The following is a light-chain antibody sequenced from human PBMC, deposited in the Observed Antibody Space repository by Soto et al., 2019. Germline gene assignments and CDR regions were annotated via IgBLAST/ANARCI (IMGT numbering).Light chain of an antibody. Sequence: EIVLTQSPGTLSLSPGERAILSCRASPSVSSTYLAWFQQKPGQAPRLLIYGASSRATGIPDRFSGSGSGTDFTLTITRLEPEDFAVYYCHHYGASPLTFGGGTKVEIK. CDR3: HHYGASPLT. CDR1: PSVSSTY. J-gene: IGKJ4*01. V-gene: IGKV3-20*01. CDR2: GAS.